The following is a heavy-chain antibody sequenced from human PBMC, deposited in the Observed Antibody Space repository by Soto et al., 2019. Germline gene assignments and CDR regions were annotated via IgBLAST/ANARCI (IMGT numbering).Heavy chain of an antibody. V-gene: IGHV3-11*01. D-gene: IGHD2-2*01. J-gene: IGHJ5*02. Sequence: QVHLVESGGGLVKPGGSLRLSCAASGFTFSDYYMHWIRQAPGKGLEWVSYISESGDTIHYADSVQGRFTISRDNAKSSLYLQMSSLRAEDTAVYYCARVGCSASCFSDWFDPWGQGTLVTVSS. CDR1: GFTFSDYY. CDR2: ISESGDTI. CDR3: ARVGCSASCFSDWFDP.